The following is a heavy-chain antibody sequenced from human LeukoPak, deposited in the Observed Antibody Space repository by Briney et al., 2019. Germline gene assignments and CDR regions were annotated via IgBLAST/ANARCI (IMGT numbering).Heavy chain of an antibody. CDR3: AKVSGGGLYYDGMDV. D-gene: IGHD1-14*01. Sequence: GGSLRLSCAASGFTFSSYAMSWVRQAPGKGLEWVAVISYDGSNKYYADSVKGRFTISRDNSKNTLYLQMNSLRAEDTAVYYCAKVSGGGLYYDGMDVWGQGTTVTVSS. CDR2: ISYDGSNK. V-gene: IGHV3-30-3*01. CDR1: GFTFSSYA. J-gene: IGHJ6*02.